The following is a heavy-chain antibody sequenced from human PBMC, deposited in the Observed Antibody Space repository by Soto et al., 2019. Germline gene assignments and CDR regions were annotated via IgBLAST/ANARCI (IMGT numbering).Heavy chain of an antibody. J-gene: IGHJ5*02. Sequence: QVQLVESGGGVVQPGRSLRLSCAASGFTFSSYGMHWVRQAPGKGLEWVAVIWYDGSNKYYADSVKGRFTISRDNSKNTMYLHMNSLRAEDTAVYYCARDSRYYDFWSGYYDNWFDPWGQGTLVTVSS. CDR3: ARDSRYYDFWSGYYDNWFDP. CDR2: IWYDGSNK. D-gene: IGHD3-3*01. V-gene: IGHV3-33*01. CDR1: GFTFSSYG.